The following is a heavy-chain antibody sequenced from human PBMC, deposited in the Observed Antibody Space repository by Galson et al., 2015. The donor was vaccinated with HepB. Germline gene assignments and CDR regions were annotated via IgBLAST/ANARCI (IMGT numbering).Heavy chain of an antibody. CDR2: INPNSGGT. Sequence: SVKVSCKASGYTFTGYYMHWVRQAPGQGLEWMGWINPNSGGTNYAQKFQGRVTMTRNTSISTAYMELSSLRSEDTAVYYCARGNEGYSSSWLFDYWGQGTLVTVSS. J-gene: IGHJ4*02. CDR3: ARGNEGYSSSWLFDY. V-gene: IGHV1-2*02. CDR1: GYTFTGYY. D-gene: IGHD6-13*01.